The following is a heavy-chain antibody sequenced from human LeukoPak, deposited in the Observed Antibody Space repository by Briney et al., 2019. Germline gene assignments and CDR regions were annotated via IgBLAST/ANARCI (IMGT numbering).Heavy chain of an antibody. CDR1: GYTFTSYG. CDR3: ARDSTTGTTADY. V-gene: IGHV1-18*01. Sequence: ASVKVSCKASGYTFTSYGISWVRQAPGQGLEWMGWISAYNGNTNYAQKLQGRVTMATDTSTSTAYMELRSLRSDDTAVYYCARDSTTGTTADYWGQGTLVTVSS. D-gene: IGHD1-7*01. CDR2: ISAYNGNT. J-gene: IGHJ4*02.